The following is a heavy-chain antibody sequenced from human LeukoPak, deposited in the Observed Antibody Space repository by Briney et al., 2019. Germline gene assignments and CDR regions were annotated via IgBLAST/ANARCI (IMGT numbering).Heavy chain of an antibody. V-gene: IGHV1-18*01. CDR1: GDTVTSYG. CDR2: ISAYNGNT. D-gene: IGHD3-9*01. CDR3: ARVGKADILTGYYIDY. Sequence: ASVKVSCKASGDTVTSYGLSWGRQAPGQRLEWMGWISAYNGNTKYAQKLQGRVTMTTDTSTSTAYMELRSLRSDDTAVYYCARVGKADILTGYYIDYWGQGTLVTVSS. J-gene: IGHJ4*02.